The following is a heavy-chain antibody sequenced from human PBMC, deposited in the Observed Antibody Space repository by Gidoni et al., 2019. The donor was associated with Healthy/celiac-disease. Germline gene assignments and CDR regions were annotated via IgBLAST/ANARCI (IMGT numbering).Heavy chain of an antibody. J-gene: IGHJ4*02. CDR3: AREKFKRTMIVESADY. Sequence: QVQLVESGGGLVKPGGSLRLSCAASGFTFSDYYMRWIRQAPGKALEWVSYISSSGSTIYYADSVKGRFTTSRDNAKNSLYLQMNSLRAEDTAVYYCAREKFKRTMIVESADYWGQGTLVTVSS. CDR1: GFTFSDYY. D-gene: IGHD3-22*01. CDR2: ISSSGSTI. V-gene: IGHV3-11*01.